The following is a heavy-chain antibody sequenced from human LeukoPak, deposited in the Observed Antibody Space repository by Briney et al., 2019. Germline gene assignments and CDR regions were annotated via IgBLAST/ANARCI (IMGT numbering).Heavy chain of an antibody. CDR3: ARDQEGFDY. CDR2: IYPRDGST. Sequence: ASVKVSCKASGYTFTSNYIHWVRQAPGQALEWMGMIYPRDGSTSYAQKFQGRVTVTRDTSTSTVHMELSGLRSEDTAVYYCARDQEGFDYWGQGTLVTVSS. V-gene: IGHV1-46*01. J-gene: IGHJ4*02. CDR1: GYTFTSNY.